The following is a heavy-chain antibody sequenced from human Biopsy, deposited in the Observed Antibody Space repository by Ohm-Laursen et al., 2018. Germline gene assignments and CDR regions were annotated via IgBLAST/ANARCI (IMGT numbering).Heavy chain of an antibody. CDR1: GGSISSGGSY. Sequence: TLSLTCTASGGSISSGGSYWSWIRQRPGKGLEWIGYIFKSANTYYNPSLKNLITISGDTSKNQFSLKLNSVTAADTAVYYCARGDYFDSNGYFWFDPWGQGTLVTVSS. V-gene: IGHV4-31*01. CDR2: IFKSANT. J-gene: IGHJ5*02. CDR3: ARGDYFDSNGYFWFDP. D-gene: IGHD3-22*01.